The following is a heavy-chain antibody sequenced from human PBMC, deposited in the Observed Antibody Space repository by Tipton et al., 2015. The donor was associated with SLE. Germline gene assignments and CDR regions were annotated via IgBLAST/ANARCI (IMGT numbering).Heavy chain of an antibody. V-gene: IGHV4-59*08. D-gene: IGHD6-13*01. Sequence: TLSLTCTVSGGSISSFYWSWIRQPPGKGLEWIGYMYYSGSTNYNPSLKSRVTISRDTSGNHFSLNLNSVTAADTAVYYCARAEFSSNWYMYWHFDLWGRGTLVTVSS. J-gene: IGHJ2*01. CDR1: GGSISSFY. CDR3: ARAEFSSNWYMYWHFDL. CDR2: MYYSGST.